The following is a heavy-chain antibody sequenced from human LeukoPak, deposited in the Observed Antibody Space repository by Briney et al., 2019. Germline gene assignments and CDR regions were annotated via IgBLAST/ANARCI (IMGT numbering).Heavy chain of an antibody. J-gene: IGHJ6*03. D-gene: IGHD7-27*01. Sequence: GGSLRLSCAASGFASGFTSSDYAVSWVRQAPGKGPERVASVNGRGATTYYADSVRGRFTISRDNSKNTLYLQMISLGADDTAVYFCAKAPATGEGYYFYYMDVWGKGTTVTVSS. CDR2: VNGRGATT. CDR1: GFTSSDYA. V-gene: IGHV3-23*01. CDR3: AKAPATGEGYYFYYMDV.